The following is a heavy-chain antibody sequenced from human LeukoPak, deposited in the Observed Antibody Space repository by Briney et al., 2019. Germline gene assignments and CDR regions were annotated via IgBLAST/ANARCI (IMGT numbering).Heavy chain of an antibody. J-gene: IGHJ4*02. CDR2: INHSGST. V-gene: IGHV4-34*01. D-gene: IGHD6-6*01. Sequence: SETLSLTCAVYGESFSGYYWSWIRQPPGKGLEWIGEINHSGSTNYNPSLKRRVTISVDTSKNQFSLKLSSVTAADTAVYYCARGKGIAARPLDYWGQGTLVTVSS. CDR3: ARGKGIAARPLDY. CDR1: GESFSGYY.